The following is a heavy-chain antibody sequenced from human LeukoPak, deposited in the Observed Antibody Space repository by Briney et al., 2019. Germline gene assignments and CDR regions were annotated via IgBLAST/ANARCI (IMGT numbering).Heavy chain of an antibody. Sequence: SQTLSLTCAVSGGSISSGGYSWSWLRQPPGTGLEWIGYIYHSGSTYYNPSLKSRVTISVDRSKNQFSLKLSSVTAADTAVYYCARAGDSSGYYFFPYFDYWGQGTLVTVSS. D-gene: IGHD3-22*01. V-gene: IGHV4-30-2*01. CDR3: ARAGDSSGYYFFPYFDY. CDR1: GGSISSGGYS. CDR2: IYHSGST. J-gene: IGHJ4*02.